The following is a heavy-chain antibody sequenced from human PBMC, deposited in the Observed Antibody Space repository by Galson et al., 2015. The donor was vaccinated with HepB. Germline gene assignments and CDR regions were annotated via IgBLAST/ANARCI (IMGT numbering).Heavy chain of an antibody. V-gene: IGHV3-23*01. J-gene: IGHJ4*02. CDR1: GFRFNNYA. CDR2: MRGSGGRT. D-gene: IGHD3-22*01. Sequence: SLRLSCAASGFRFNNYAMSWVRRAPGKGLEWVSGMRGSGGRTSYVDSVKGRFTISRDNSKNTLWLQMNSLRVEDTAVYYCAKNPYYASNGYYSFDYWGRGTLVTVSS. CDR3: AKNPYYASNGYYSFDY.